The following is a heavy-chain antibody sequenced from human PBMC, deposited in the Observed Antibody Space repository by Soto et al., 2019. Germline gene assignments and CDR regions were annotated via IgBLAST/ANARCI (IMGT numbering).Heavy chain of an antibody. CDR2: ISGSGGST. CDR3: ARDRGSSWYSYYYYYLDV. CDR1: GFTFSSYA. D-gene: IGHD6-13*01. V-gene: IGHV3-23*01. J-gene: IGHJ6*03. Sequence: GSLRLSCAASGFTFSSYAMSWVRQAPGKGLEWVSAISGSGGSTYYADSVKGRFTISRDNSKNTLYLQMNSLRAEDTAVYYCARDRGSSWYSYYYYYLDVWGKGTTVTVSS.